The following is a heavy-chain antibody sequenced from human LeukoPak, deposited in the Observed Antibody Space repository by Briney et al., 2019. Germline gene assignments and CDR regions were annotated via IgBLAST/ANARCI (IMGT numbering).Heavy chain of an antibody. CDR1: GFTFSSYA. CDR2: ISYDGSNK. CDR3: ARVPGWQLASRGISDY. V-gene: IGHV3-30-3*01. J-gene: IGHJ4*02. D-gene: IGHD6-6*01. Sequence: PGRSLRLSCAASGFTFSSYAMHWVRQAPGKGLEWVAVISYDGSNKYYADSVKGRFTISRDNAKNSLYLQMNSLRAEDTAVYYCARVPGWQLASRGISDYWGQGTLVTVSS.